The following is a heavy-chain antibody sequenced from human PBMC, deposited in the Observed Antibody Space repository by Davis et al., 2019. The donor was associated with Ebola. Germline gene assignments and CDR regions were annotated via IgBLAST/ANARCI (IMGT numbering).Heavy chain of an antibody. Sequence: SETLSLTCTLSGGSFGTHYWTWIRQPPGKGLEWIGNVYYSGTTTYNPSLKSPVTISVDTSENQFSLNLISVTAADTAVYFCARRASSSHYSLDPWGQGILVTVSS. CDR3: ARRASSSHYSLDP. D-gene: IGHD6-13*01. CDR2: VYYSGTT. CDR1: GGSFGTHY. J-gene: IGHJ5*02. V-gene: IGHV4-59*11.